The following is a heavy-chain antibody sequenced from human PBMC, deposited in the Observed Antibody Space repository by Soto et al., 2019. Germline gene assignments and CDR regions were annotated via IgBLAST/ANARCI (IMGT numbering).Heavy chain of an antibody. V-gene: IGHV3-48*02. CDR3: ATHSRESSLSPAA. Sequence: GGSLRLSCAASGFTFSNYSMNWVRQGPGKGLEWISYISSSSSKIYYADSVKGRFTISRDNAKNSLYLQMNSLRDEDTAVYYCATHSRESSLSPAAWGQGILVTVSS. CDR1: GFTFSNYS. CDR2: ISSSSSKI. J-gene: IGHJ5*02. D-gene: IGHD3-10*01.